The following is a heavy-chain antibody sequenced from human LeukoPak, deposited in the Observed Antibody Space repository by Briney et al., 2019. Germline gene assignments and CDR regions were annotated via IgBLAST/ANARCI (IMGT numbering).Heavy chain of an antibody. Sequence: ASVKVSCKASGYTFTGYYMHWVRQAPGQGLEWMGWINLNSGGTNFAQNFQGRVTMTRDTSISTAYMELSRLRSDDTAVYYCARDSHYDFWSGATYYFDYWGQGTLITVSS. V-gene: IGHV1-2*02. CDR3: ARDSHYDFWSGATYYFDY. J-gene: IGHJ4*02. CDR2: INLNSGGT. CDR1: GYTFTGYY. D-gene: IGHD3-3*01.